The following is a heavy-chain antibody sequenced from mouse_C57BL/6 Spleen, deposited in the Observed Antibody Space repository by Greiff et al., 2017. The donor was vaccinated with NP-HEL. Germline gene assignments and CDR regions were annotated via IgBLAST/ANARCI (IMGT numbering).Heavy chain of an antibody. J-gene: IGHJ2*01. D-gene: IGHD2-3*01. V-gene: IGHV1-80*01. CDR3: ARVEGYDGRYFDY. CDR2: IYPGDGDT. CDR1: GYAFSSYW. Sequence: VQLQQSGAELVKPGASVKISCKASGYAFSSYWMNWVKQRPGKGLEWIGQIYPGDGDTNYNGKFKGKATLTADKSSSTAYMQLSSLTSEDSAVYFCARVEGYDGRYFDYWGQGTTLTVSS.